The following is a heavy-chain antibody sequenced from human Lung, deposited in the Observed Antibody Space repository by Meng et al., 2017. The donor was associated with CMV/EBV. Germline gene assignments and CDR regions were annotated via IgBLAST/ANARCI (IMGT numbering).Heavy chain of an antibody. V-gene: IGHV4-59*03. CDR2: VHFTGRT. Sequence: SXTLSLXXXXSGWSISGYYWSWVRLPPGKGLEYIGYVHFTGRTNYNPSLKSRVTISVDVSKNQFSLKLTSVTAADTAVYYCAGPDKWGNTPHDIVDIWGQDTMVTVSS. J-gene: IGHJ3*02. D-gene: IGHD5-12*01. CDR1: GWSISGYY. CDR3: AGPDKWGNTPHDIVDI.